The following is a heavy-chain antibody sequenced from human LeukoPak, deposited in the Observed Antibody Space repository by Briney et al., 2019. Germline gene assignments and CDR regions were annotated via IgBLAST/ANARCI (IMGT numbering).Heavy chain of an antibody. CDR3: ARDLECGGDCHYGMDV. J-gene: IGHJ6*02. V-gene: IGHV3-53*01. Sequence: GGSLRLSCAASGFTFSNYAMNWVRQAPGKGLEWVSVIYSSGRTYYADSVKGRFTISRGNSKNTLYLQMNSLRAEDTAVYYCARDLECGGDCHYGMDVWGQGTTVTVSS. D-gene: IGHD2-21*02. CDR1: GFTFSNYA. CDR2: IYSSGRT.